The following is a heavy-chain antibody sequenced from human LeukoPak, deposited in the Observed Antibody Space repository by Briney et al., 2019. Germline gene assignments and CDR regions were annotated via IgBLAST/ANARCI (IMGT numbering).Heavy chain of an antibody. J-gene: IGHJ4*02. Sequence: GGSLRLSCAASGFTFSSYAMSWVRQAPGKGLEWVSAISGSGGSTYYADSVKGRFTISRDNSKNTLYLQMNNLRAEDTAVYYCAKDLGTYYYDSSGYYYGLASLYFDYWGQGTLVTVSS. V-gene: IGHV3-23*01. CDR2: ISGSGGST. CDR3: AKDLGTYYYDSSGYYYGLASLYFDY. D-gene: IGHD3-22*01. CDR1: GFTFSSYA.